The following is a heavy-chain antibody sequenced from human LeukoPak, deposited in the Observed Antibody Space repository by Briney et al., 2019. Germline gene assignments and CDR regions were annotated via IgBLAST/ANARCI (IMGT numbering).Heavy chain of an antibody. Sequence: GGSLRLSCAASAITFSTYAMSWVRQAPGKGLECVSVISGGAGSTYYADSVKGRFTISRDNSKNTLYLQMDSLRADDTAVYYCAKDTAAGECTGGNCYSYFDYWGQGTLVTVSS. D-gene: IGHD2-15*01. J-gene: IGHJ4*02. CDR1: AITFSTYA. CDR2: ISGGAGST. V-gene: IGHV3-23*01. CDR3: AKDTAAGECTGGNCYSYFDY.